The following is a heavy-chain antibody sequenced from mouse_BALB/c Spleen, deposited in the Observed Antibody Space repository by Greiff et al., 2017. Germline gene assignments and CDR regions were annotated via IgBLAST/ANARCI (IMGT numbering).Heavy chain of an antibody. CDR3: ARRYDGGYAMDY. V-gene: IGHV1-80*01. Sequence: QVQLQQSGAELVRPGSSVKISCKASGYAFSSYWMNWVKQRPGQGLEWIGQIYPGDGDTNYNGKFKGKATLTADKSSSTAYMQLSSLTSEDSAVYFCARRYDGGYAMDYWGQGTSVTVSS. CDR2: IYPGDGDT. D-gene: IGHD2-14*01. CDR1: GYAFSSYW. J-gene: IGHJ4*01.